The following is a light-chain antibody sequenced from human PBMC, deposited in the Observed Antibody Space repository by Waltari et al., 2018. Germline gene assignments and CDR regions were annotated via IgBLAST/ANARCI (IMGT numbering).Light chain of an antibody. Sequence: EIVLTQSPGTLSLSPGERATLSSRASQSVSSTYLAWYQQKPGQAPRLLIYGASSRATGIPDRFSGSGSGTDFTLTVSRLEPEDFAVYYCLHYGGSPHTFGPGTKVDIK. V-gene: IGKV3-20*01. CDR2: GAS. J-gene: IGKJ3*01. CDR3: LHYGGSPHT. CDR1: QSVSSTY.